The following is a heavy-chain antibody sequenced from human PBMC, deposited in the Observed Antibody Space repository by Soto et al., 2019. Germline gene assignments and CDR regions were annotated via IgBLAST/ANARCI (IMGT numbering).Heavy chain of an antibody. Sequence: EVQLVDSGGGLVQPGGSLRLSCAASGFTLSTYSMNWVRQAPGKGLEWVSYISGITGTIYYADSVKGRFTISRDNAENSLYLQMNSLRAEDTAVYYCARAKQYCSSSSCYYYFYMDVWGKGTTVTVSS. V-gene: IGHV3-48*01. J-gene: IGHJ6*03. CDR1: GFTLSTYS. D-gene: IGHD2-2*01. CDR3: ARAKQYCSSSSCYYYFYMDV. CDR2: ISGITGTI.